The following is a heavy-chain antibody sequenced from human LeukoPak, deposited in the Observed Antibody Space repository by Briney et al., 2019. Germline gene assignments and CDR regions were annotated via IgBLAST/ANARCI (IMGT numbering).Heavy chain of an antibody. Sequence: GGSLRLSCAASGFTFSSYAMNWVRQAPGKGLEWVSVISGSGSSTYYSDSVKGRFTISRDNSKNTLYLQMNSLRAEDTAVYYFTKHREGYCANFGDYYIDYWGQGTLVTVSS. J-gene: IGHJ4*01. V-gene: IGHV3-23*01. D-gene: IGHD4/OR15-4a*01. CDR3: TKHREGYCANFGDYYIDY. CDR1: GFTFSSYA. CDR2: ISGSGSST.